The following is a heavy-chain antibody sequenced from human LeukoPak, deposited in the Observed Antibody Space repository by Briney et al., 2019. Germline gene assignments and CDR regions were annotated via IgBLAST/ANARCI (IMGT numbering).Heavy chain of an antibody. CDR2: INPNSGGT. V-gene: IGHV1-2*02. Sequence: ASVKVSCKASGYTFTGYYMHWVRQAPGQGLEWMGWINPNSGGTNYAQKFQGRVTMTRDTSISTAYMELSRLRSDDTAVYYCAREGHYITGTTSDWFDPWSQGTLVTVSS. J-gene: IGHJ5*02. D-gene: IGHD1-7*01. CDR1: GYTFTGYY. CDR3: AREGHYITGTTSDWFDP.